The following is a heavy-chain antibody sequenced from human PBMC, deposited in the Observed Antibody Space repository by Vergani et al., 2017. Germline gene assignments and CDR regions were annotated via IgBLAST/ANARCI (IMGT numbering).Heavy chain of an antibody. CDR2: LNPTTGHT. D-gene: IGHD2-15*01. CDR3: ARSIGYCTSGSCRPYYFDL. J-gene: IGHJ4*02. Sequence: QVQLVQSGAEVKKPGASVKVSCKASGYTFTSYYMHWVRQAPGQAFEWMGILNPTTGHTTSAQKFMGRVDMTRDPSTDTSTRTVQMTLSSLRSEDTAVYYCARSIGYCTSGSCRPYYFDLWGQGILVTVSS. CDR1: GYTFTSYY. V-gene: IGHV1-46*01.